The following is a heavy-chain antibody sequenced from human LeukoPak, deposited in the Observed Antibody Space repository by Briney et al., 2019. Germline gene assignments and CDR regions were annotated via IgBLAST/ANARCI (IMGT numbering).Heavy chain of an antibody. CDR2: LYSDGDPFYGTT. Sequence: GGSLRLSCAASGFTVSSSFMSWVRHAPGKGLEWVSTLYSDGDPFYGTTYYADSVTARLTISRDSSQNTLFLDVNSLGAEDRAMYDCAREIGGGLHYFQCWGQGTLVTVSS. D-gene: IGHD1-26*01. CDR1: GFTVSSSF. J-gene: IGHJ4*01. CDR3: AREIGGGLHYFQC. V-gene: IGHV3-23*01.